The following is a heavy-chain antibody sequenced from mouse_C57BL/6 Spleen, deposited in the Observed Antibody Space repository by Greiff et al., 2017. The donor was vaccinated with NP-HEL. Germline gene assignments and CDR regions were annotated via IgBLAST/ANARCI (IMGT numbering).Heavy chain of an antibody. CDR3: ARVEAY. Sequence: VQLQQSGAELARPGASVKLSCKASGYTFTSYGISWVKQRTGQGLEWIGEIYPRSGNTYYNEKFKGKATLTADKSSSTAYMELRSLTSEDSAVYFCARVEAYWGQGTLVTVSA. CDR1: GYTFTSYG. CDR2: IYPRSGNT. J-gene: IGHJ3*01. V-gene: IGHV1-81*01.